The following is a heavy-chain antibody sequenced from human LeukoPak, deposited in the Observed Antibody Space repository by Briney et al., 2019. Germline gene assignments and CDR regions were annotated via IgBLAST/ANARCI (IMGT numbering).Heavy chain of an antibody. Sequence: ASVKVSCTASGYNFNTYGISWVRQAPGRGLEWMGWISSSTGNTKYAQKLQDRVTMTTDTSTSTAYLYLRNLRSDDTAVYYCVRLPLGYCSSTSRLDWGQGTLVTVSS. CDR3: VRLPLGYCSSTSRLD. D-gene: IGHD2-2*01. V-gene: IGHV1-18*01. J-gene: IGHJ4*02. CDR2: ISSSTGNT. CDR1: GYNFNTYG.